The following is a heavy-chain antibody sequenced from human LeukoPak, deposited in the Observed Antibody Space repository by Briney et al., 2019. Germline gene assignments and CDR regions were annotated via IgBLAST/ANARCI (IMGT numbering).Heavy chain of an antibody. J-gene: IGHJ3*02. CDR3: ARNMGDGYNQGDDAFDI. CDR1: GFTFSSYA. CDR2: ISYDGSNK. V-gene: IGHV3-30-3*01. Sequence: PGGSLSLSCAASGFTFSSYAMHWVRQAPGKGLEWVAVISYDGSNKYYADSVKCRFTISRDNSKNTLYLQMNSLRAEDTAVYYCARNMGDGYNQGDDAFDIWGQGTMVTVSS. D-gene: IGHD5-24*01.